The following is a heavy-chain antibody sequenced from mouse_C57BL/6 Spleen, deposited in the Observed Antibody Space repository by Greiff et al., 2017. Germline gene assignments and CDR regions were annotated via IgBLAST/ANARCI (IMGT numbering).Heavy chain of an antibody. CDR2: IFPGGGGT. Sequence: VQLQQPGAELMKPGASVKLSCKATGYTFTGYWIEWVKQRPGHGLEWIGEIFPGGGGTNYNEKFKGKATFTVVTSSNTAYMQLSSLTTEDSAIYYCARGTTVDFDYWGQGTTLTVSS. J-gene: IGHJ2*01. D-gene: IGHD1-1*01. CDR3: ARGTTVDFDY. CDR1: GYTFTGYW. V-gene: IGHV1-9*01.